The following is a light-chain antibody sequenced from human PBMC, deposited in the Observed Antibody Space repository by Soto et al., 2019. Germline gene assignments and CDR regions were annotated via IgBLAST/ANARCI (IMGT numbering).Light chain of an antibody. CDR1: SSNIGAGYD. J-gene: IGLJ2*01. CDR2: GNN. CDR3: QSYDTSLSGSWV. Sequence: QSVLTQPPSVSGAPGQRVTIYCTGSSSNIGAGYDVHWYQQLPGTAPKLLIYGNNNRPSGVPDRFSGSKSGTSASLAITGLQAEDEADYYCQSYDTSLSGSWVFGGGTKVTVL. V-gene: IGLV1-40*01.